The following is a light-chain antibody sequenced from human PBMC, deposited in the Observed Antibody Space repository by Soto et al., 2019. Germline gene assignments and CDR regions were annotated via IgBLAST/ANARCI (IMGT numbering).Light chain of an antibody. CDR2: EVS. CDR1: STDVGAYNY. J-gene: IGLJ2*01. Sequence: QSALTQPASVSGSPGQSITISCTGTSTDVGAYNYVSWYQQYPGKAPKLMIYEVSNRPSGVSHRFSGSKSANSASLTISGLQAEDEADYYCSSYAGINNLIFGGGTKLTVL. V-gene: IGLV2-14*01. CDR3: SSYAGINNLI.